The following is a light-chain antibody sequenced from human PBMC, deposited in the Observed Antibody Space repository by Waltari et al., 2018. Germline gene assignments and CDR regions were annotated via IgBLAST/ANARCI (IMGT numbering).Light chain of an antibody. CDR1: QSLLHRNGYNY. V-gene: IGKV2-28*01. CDR3: MQALQTPRM. Sequence: DVVLTQSQLSLPVTLGQSASISCRSSQSLLHRNGYNYLDWYLQKPGQSPQLLIYLGSNRASGVPDRFSGSGSGTDFTLKISRVEAEDVGVYYCMQALQTPRMFGQGTKVEIK. CDR2: LGS. J-gene: IGKJ1*01.